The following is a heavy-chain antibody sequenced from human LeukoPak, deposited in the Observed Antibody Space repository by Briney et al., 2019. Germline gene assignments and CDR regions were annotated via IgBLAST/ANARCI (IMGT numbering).Heavy chain of an antibody. D-gene: IGHD5-12*01. Sequence: YPSETLSLTCTVSGGSISSSNYYWGWIRQPPGKGLEWIGYIFNSGSTYYNPSLKSRVTILVDTSKNQFSLRLSSVTAADTAVYYCARDRHKLVDIVAGILDYWGQGTLVTVSS. CDR3: ARDRHKLVDIVAGILDY. CDR1: GGSISSSNYY. CDR2: IFNSGST. J-gene: IGHJ4*02. V-gene: IGHV4-39*07.